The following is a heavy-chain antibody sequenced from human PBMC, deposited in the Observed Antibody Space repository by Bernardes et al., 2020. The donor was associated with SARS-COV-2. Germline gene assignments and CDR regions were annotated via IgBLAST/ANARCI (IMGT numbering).Heavy chain of an antibody. CDR3: ARDWLGKGHSGTSGYFFDF. Sequence: GGSLRLSCAASGFTFSTYNMNWVRQTPGKGLEWVSSISSFSSYIYYADSVKGRFTISRDNAKDSLYLQMSGLRADDTAVYYCARDWLGKGHSGTSGYFFDFWGQGTLVTVSS. J-gene: IGHJ4*02. V-gene: IGHV3-21*01. D-gene: IGHD3-22*01. CDR2: ISSFSSYI. CDR1: GFTFSTYN.